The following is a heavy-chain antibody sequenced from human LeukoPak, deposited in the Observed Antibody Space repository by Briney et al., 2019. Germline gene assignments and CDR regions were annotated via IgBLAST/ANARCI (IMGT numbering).Heavy chain of an antibody. D-gene: IGHD2-2*01. CDR3: ARDGSPYCSSTSCYAH. J-gene: IGHJ4*02. CDR1: GFTVSSNY. CDR2: IYSGGST. Sequence: GGSLRLSCAASGFTVSSNYMSWVRQAPGKGLEGVSVIYSGGSTYYADSVKGRFTISRDNSKNTLYLQMNSLRAEDTAVYYCARDGSPYCSSTSCYAHWGQGTLVTVSS. V-gene: IGHV3-66*01.